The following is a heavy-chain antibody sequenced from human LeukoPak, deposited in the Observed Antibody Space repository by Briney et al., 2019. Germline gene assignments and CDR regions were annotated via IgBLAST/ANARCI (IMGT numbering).Heavy chain of an antibody. V-gene: IGHV3-7*01. CDR3: ARPRGRPRGEPFAY. Sequence: GGSLRLSCAASGFTFSSYWMSWVRQAPGKGLEWVANIKQDGSEKYYVDSVKGRFTISRDNAKNSLYLQMNSLRAEDTAVYYCARPRGRPRGEPFAYWGTGTLVTVSS. CDR2: IKQDGSEK. D-gene: IGHD1-14*01. J-gene: IGHJ4*02. CDR1: GFTFSSYW.